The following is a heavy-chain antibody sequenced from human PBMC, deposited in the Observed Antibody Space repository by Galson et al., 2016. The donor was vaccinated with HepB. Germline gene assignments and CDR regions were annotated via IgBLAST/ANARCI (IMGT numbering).Heavy chain of an antibody. CDR2: IDIAGAT. J-gene: IGHJ3*02. V-gene: IGHV3-13*01. D-gene: IGHD2-15*01. CDR1: GFTFTTYD. Sequence: SLRLSCAASGFTFTTYDMHWVRQTTGKGLEWVAGIDIAGATYYGGSVKGRFTISREHARHSLYLQMNSLRVEDTAVYYCWVAAGVLDIWGQGTVVTVSS. CDR3: WVAAGVLDI.